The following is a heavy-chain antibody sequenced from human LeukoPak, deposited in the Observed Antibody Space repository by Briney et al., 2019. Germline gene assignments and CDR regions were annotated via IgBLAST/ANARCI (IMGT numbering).Heavy chain of an antibody. CDR1: GGSFSGYY. CDR3: ARVSLQYYYGSGSYYPNWFDP. J-gene: IGHJ5*02. CDR2: INHSGST. Sequence: SETLSLTCAVYGGSFSGYYWSWIRQPPGKGLEWIGEINHSGSTNYNPSLKSRVTISVDTSKNQFSLKLSSVTAADTAVYYCARVSLQYYYGSGSYYPNWFDPWGQGTLVTVSS. V-gene: IGHV4-34*01. D-gene: IGHD3-10*01.